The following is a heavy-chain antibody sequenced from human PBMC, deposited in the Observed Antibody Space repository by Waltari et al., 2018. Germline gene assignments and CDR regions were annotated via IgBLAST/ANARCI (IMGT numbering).Heavy chain of an antibody. CDR1: GSTFTIYY. J-gene: IGHJ4*02. CDR3: AREEGGVRFSVSY. CDR2: INPSGGST. V-gene: IGHV1-46*01. D-gene: IGHD3-3*01. Sequence: QVQLVQSGAQVKKPGASVKVACQASGSTFTIYYMHWVRQAPGQGLEWMGIINPSGGSTSYAQKFQGRVTMTRDTSTSTVYMELSSLRSEDTAVYYCAREEGGVRFSVSYWGQGTLVTVSS.